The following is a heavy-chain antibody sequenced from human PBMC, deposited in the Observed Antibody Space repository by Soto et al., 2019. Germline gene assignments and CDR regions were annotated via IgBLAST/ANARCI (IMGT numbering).Heavy chain of an antibody. D-gene: IGHD6-19*01. CDR1: GGSINSSSYF. CDR2: IYYSGST. CDR3: ARHYSSGSRNWFDP. V-gene: IGHV4-39*01. J-gene: IGHJ5*02. Sequence: PSETLSLTCSVSGGSINSSSYFWGWVRQPPGKGLEWIGSIYYSGSTYYNPSLRSRVTISVDTSKNQFSLKLSSVTAADTAVFYCARHYSSGSRNWFDPWGQGTLVTVSS.